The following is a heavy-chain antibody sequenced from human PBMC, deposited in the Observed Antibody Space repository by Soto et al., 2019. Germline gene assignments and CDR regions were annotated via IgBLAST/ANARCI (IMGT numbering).Heavy chain of an antibody. J-gene: IGHJ3*02. CDR2: ISSSGRYI. CDR3: AGTLRAVAGLDTFDI. CDR1: GFTFSSYS. V-gene: IGHV3-21*01. Sequence: TGGSLRLSCAASGFTFSSYSMNWVRQAPGKGLEWVSSISSSGRYIYYADSVKGRFTISRDSAKSSLYLQMNSLRAEDTAIYYCAGTLRAVAGLDTFDIWGQGTMVTV. D-gene: IGHD6-19*01.